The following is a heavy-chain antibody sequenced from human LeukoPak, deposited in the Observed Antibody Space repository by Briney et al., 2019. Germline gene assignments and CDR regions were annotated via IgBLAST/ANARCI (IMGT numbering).Heavy chain of an antibody. V-gene: IGHV3-53*01. CDR3: PRWSGYHFDY. J-gene: IGHJ4*02. CDR1: GFTVSSNY. Sequence: GGSLRLSCAASGFTVSSNYMSWVRQAPGKGLEWVSVIYSGGSTYYADSVKGRFTISRDNSKNTLCLQMNSLRAEDTAVYYCPRWSGYHFDYWGQGTLVTVSS. CDR2: IYSGGST. D-gene: IGHD3-3*01.